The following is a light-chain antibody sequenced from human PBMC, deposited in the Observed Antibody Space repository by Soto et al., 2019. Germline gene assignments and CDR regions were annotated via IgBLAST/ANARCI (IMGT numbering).Light chain of an antibody. Sequence: EVVMTQSPATLSVSPGERVTFSCRASQSVTTNLAWYQHKPGQSPRLLISGASTGASGIPPRFSGSGSGTEFTLTISTLQPDDLATYYCQQSYSTPWTFGQGTKVDIK. CDR2: GAS. V-gene: IGKV3-15*01. CDR3: QQSYSTPWT. CDR1: QSVTTN. J-gene: IGKJ1*01.